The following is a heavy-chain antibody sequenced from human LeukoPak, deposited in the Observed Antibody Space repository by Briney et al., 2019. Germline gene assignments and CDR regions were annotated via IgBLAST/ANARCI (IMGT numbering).Heavy chain of an antibody. CDR2: MCYEGRT. V-gene: IGHV4-59*13. CDR1: GGSISSYF. Sequence: SETLSLTCTVSGGSISSYFWTWIRQPPGKGLGCIGYMCYEGRTPSNPSLKRRITTALDTSKNQFSLKLRSVTAADTAVYYCARDRVARGSGSWFDYWGQGILVTVSS. D-gene: IGHD3-10*01. J-gene: IGHJ4*02. CDR3: ARDRVARGSGSWFDY.